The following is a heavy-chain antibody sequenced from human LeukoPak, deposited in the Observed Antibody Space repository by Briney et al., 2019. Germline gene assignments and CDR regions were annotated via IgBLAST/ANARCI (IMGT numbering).Heavy chain of an antibody. CDR3: ARGLRYSSSWPRRSIYYFDY. CDR1: GFTFSGFW. CDR2: IKYDGSDK. J-gene: IGHJ4*02. Sequence: GGSLRLSCAASGFTFSGFWMSWVRQAPTKGLEWVANIKYDGSDKRYVDSVKGRFTVSRDNANNSLYLQMNSLRAEDTAVYYCARGLRYSSSWPRRSIYYFDYWGQGTLVTVSS. D-gene: IGHD6-13*01. V-gene: IGHV3-7*01.